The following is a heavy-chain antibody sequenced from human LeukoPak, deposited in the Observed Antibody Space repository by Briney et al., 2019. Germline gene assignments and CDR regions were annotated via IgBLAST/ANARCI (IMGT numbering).Heavy chain of an antibody. CDR2: IYYSGST. Sequence: PSETLSLTCTVSGGSISSYYWSWIRQPPGKGLEWIGYIYYSGSTNYNPSLKSRVTISVDTSKTQFSLKLSSVTAADTAVYYCARGLGYYDILTGYSLDYWGQGTLVTVSS. CDR1: GGSISSYY. J-gene: IGHJ4*02. D-gene: IGHD3-9*01. V-gene: IGHV4-59*01. CDR3: ARGLGYYDILTGYSLDY.